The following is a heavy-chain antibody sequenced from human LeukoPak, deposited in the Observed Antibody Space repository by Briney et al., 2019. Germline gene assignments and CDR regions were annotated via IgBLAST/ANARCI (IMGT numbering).Heavy chain of an antibody. D-gene: IGHD3-16*01. CDR3: ARDLRGSPDR. CDR1: GFTFTTFW. Sequence: GGSLRLSCSASGFTFTTFWMNWVRQGPGKGLVWVSLINPDGSTTTYADSVKGRFTISRDNAKNTVYLQMNSLGGEDTAIYYCARDLRGSPDRWGQGTLVTASS. V-gene: IGHV3-74*01. CDR2: INPDGSTT. J-gene: IGHJ5*02.